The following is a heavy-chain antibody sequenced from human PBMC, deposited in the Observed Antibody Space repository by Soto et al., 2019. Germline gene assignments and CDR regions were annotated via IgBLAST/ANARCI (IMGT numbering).Heavy chain of an antibody. D-gene: IGHD6-19*01. CDR1: GVTLSVYS. J-gene: IGHJ4*02. Sequence: EVQLVESGGDLVQRGGSLRLSCVASGVTLSVYSMNWVRQAPGKGLEWFLYINSDTKTIKYADSVKGRFTIYRDNAKNSVCLQMNSLRDEDTAVYYCARSVEGHFDYWGQGPVVTVSS. CDR3: ARSVEGHFDY. CDR2: INSDTKTI. V-gene: IGHV3-48*02.